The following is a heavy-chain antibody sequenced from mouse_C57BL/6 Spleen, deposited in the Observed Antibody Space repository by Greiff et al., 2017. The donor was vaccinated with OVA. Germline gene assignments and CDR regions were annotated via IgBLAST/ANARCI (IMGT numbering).Heavy chain of an antibody. CDR2: ISNLAYSI. CDR1: GFTFSDYG. Sequence: DVHLVESGGGLVQPGGSLKLSCAASGFTFSDYGMAWVRQAPRQGPEWVAFISNLAYSIYYADTVTGRFTISRENAKNTLYLEMSRLRSEDTAMYYCARQGNGYYGFAYWGQGTMVTVSA. V-gene: IGHV5-15*01. J-gene: IGHJ3*01. D-gene: IGHD2-3*01. CDR3: ARQGNGYYGFAY.